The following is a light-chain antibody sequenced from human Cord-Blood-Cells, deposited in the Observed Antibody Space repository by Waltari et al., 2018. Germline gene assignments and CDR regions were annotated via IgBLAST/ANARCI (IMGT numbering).Light chain of an antibody. J-gene: IGKJ2*03. CDR2: ASS. CDR1: QSISSY. Sequence: DIQMTQSRSSLSASVGDRVTITCRASQSISSYLNWYQQKPGKAPKLMIYASSSLQSGVPSRFSGSGSGTDFTLTISSLQPEDFATYYCQQSYSTPPYSFGQGTKLETK. V-gene: IGKV1-39*01. CDR3: QQSYSTPPYS.